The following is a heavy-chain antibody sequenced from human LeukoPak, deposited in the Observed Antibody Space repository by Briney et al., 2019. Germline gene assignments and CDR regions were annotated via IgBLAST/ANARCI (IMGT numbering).Heavy chain of an antibody. D-gene: IGHD3-9*01. CDR2: YDPEYGDT. CDR1: GYSFNDLS. V-gene: IGHV1-24*01. CDR3: TAVSLLRGYDVLTFYSYPNYFDF. J-gene: IGHJ4*02. Sequence: GASVKVSCKVSGYSFNDLSVHWVRQAPRKGRQWMGGYDPEYGDTIYTQNFQGRLTMTEDTPTATAFMEVSSLRSEDTAVYYCTAVSLLRGYDVLTFYSYPNYFDFWGQGTLVTVSS.